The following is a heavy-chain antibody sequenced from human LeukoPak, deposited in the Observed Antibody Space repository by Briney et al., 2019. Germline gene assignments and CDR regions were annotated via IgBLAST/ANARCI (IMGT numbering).Heavy chain of an antibody. CDR1: EFTFSSYS. V-gene: IGHV3-21*01. D-gene: IGHD3-9*01. CDR2: ISSSSRYL. J-gene: IGHJ4*02. Sequence: GGSLRLSCAASEFTFSSYSMNWVRQAPGKGLEWVSSISSSSRYLYYADSVKGRFTISRDNAKNSLYLQMNSLRAEDTAVYYCARDHWDILTGYYIDYWGQGTQVTVSS. CDR3: ARDHWDILTGYYIDY.